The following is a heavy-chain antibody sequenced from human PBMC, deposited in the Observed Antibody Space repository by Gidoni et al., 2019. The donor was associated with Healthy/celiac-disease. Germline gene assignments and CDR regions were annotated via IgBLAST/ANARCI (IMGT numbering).Heavy chain of an antibody. CDR3: ASASVDFWSGYAHFDY. V-gene: IGHV4-39*01. J-gene: IGHJ4*02. Sequence: QMQLQESGPGLVKPSETLSLTCTVSGGSISSSSYYWGWIRQPPGKGLEWIGSIYYSGSTYYNPSLKSRVTISVDTSKNQFSLKLSSVTAADTAVYYCASASVDFWSGYAHFDYWGQGTLVTVSS. CDR1: GGSISSSSYY. CDR2: IYYSGST. D-gene: IGHD3-3*01.